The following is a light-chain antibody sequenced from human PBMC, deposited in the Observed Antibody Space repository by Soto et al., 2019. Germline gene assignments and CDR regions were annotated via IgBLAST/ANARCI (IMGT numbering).Light chain of an antibody. V-gene: IGKV1-39*01. CDR2: EAS. CDR1: QSISSY. CDR3: QQSDTTPWT. J-gene: IGKJ1*01. Sequence: DIQITQSPSSLSASVGYRVTINCRASQSISSYLNWYQQKPGKSPKLLIYEASSLQSGVPSRFSGSGSGTDFTLTVSSLQPDDFATYYCQQSDTTPWTFGQGTKV.